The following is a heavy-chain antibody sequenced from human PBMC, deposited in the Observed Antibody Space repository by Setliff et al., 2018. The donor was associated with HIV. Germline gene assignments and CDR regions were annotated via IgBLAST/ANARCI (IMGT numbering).Heavy chain of an antibody. D-gene: IGHD2-2*01. V-gene: IGHV1-18*01. CDR2: INAGNGNT. CDR3: ATSSRIYYYSYMDV. J-gene: IGHJ6*03. Sequence: GASVKVSCKASGGTFSYYAISWVRQAPGQRLEWMGWINAGNGNTNYAQKLQGRVTMTTDTSTSTAYMELRSLRSDDTAVYYCATSSRIYYYSYMDVWGKGTTVTVSS. CDR1: GGTFSYYA.